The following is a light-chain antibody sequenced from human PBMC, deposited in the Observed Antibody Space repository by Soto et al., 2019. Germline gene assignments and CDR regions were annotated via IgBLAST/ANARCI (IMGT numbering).Light chain of an antibody. CDR2: GAS. J-gene: IGKJ5*01. Sequence: EIVMTQSPATLSVSPGERATLSCRASQSVSTNLAWYQQKPGQAPRLLIYGASTRATGIPAKFSGSGPGTDFTLTISSLQSEYFAVYYCQQYNDWPLTFGQGTRLEI. V-gene: IGKV3-15*01. CDR1: QSVSTN. CDR3: QQYNDWPLT.